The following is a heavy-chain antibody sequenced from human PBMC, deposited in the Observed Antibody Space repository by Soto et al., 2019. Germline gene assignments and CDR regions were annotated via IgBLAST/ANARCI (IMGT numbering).Heavy chain of an antibody. V-gene: IGHV3-23*01. CDR3: AKSGNIVLMVYAMAAFDI. J-gene: IGHJ3*02. CDR2: ISGSGGPT. CDR1: GFTFSSYA. D-gene: IGHD2-8*01. Sequence: GGSLRLSCAASGFTFSSYAMSWVRQAPGKGLEWVSAISGSGGPTYYAATVKGRFTITRDNSKNTLYLKMNSLTAEDTAVYCCAKSGNIVLMVYAMAAFDIWGQGTMVTVSS.